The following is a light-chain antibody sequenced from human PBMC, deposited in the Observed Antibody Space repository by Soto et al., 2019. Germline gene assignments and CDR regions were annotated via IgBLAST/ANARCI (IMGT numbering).Light chain of an antibody. J-gene: IGKJ5*01. CDR3: QQSYSTIT. V-gene: IGKV1-39*01. CDR1: QSISSY. Sequence: DIHMTHCASSLSPSVGDRVTITCRASQSISSYLNWYQQKPGKAPKLLIYAASSLQSGVPSRFSGSGSGTDFTLTISSLQTEDFATYYCQQSYSTITFGQGTRLEI. CDR2: AAS.